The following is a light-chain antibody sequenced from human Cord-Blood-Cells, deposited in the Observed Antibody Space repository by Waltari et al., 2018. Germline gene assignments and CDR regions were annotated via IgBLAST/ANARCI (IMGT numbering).Light chain of an antibody. CDR2: GAS. J-gene: IGKJ1*01. CDR1: QSVSSN. Sequence: EIVMTPSPATLSVPPGERATLSCRASQSVSSNLAWYQQKPGQAPRLLIYGASTRATGIPARFSGSGCGTEFTLTISSLQSEDFAVYYCRQYNKWPPWTFGQGTKVEIK. V-gene: IGKV3-15*01. CDR3: RQYNKWPPWT.